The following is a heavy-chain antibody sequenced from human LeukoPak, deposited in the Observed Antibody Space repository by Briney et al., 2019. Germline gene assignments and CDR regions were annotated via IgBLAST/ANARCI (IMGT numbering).Heavy chain of an antibody. CDR3: ARGLRITPRTGGLDY. V-gene: IGHV4-34*01. CDR1: GFTFSTFA. CDR2: INHSGST. J-gene: IGHJ4*02. D-gene: IGHD3/OR15-3a*01. Sequence: GSLRLSCAASGFTFSTFAMIWVRQPPGKGLEWIGEINHSGSTNYNPSLKSRVTISVDTSKNQFSLKLSSVTAADTAVYYCARGLRITPRTGGLDYRGQGTLVTVSS.